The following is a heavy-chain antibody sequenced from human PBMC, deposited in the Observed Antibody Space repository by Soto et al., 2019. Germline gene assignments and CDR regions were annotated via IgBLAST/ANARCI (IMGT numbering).Heavy chain of an antibody. V-gene: IGHV2-5*01. CDR2: IYWNGDE. D-gene: IGHD2-21*01. J-gene: IGHJ5*02. CDR3: EHRLIMGDLHRTFDP. CDR1: GFSLTSTGVG. Sequence: SGPTLVNPTQTLTLTCTFSGFSLTSTGVGVGWIRQPPGKALEWLALIYWNGDERYTPSLKSRLTITKDTSKNQVVLKMTNMDPADTATYYCEHRLIMGDLHRTFDPWGQGTLVTVSS.